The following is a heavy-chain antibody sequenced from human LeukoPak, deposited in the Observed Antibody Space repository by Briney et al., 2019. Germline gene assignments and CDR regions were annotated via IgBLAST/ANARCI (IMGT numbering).Heavy chain of an antibody. CDR1: GCRFSKYW. CDR3: AISNQGYYDSSCPFDY. J-gene: IGHJ4*02. Sequence: GESLKIYLKGSGCRFSKYWMGWVRAMPGKGMEWMGINYPRVSHSRNSPSFQRQVTISADKSLTTAYLQLSTLKASDTAVYYCAISNQGYYDSSCPFDYWGQGTLLTVSS. D-gene: IGHD3-22*01. CDR2: NYPRVSHS. V-gene: IGHV5-51*01.